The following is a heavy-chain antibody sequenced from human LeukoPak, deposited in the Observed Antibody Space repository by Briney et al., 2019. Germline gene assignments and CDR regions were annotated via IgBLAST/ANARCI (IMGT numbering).Heavy chain of an antibody. D-gene: IGHD2-21*02. J-gene: IGHJ3*02. CDR1: GFTFSSYG. CDR2: ISYDGSNK. CDR3: AKEGAYCGGDCYPDAFDI. V-gene: IGHV3-30*18. Sequence: GGSLRLSCAASGFTFSSYGMHWVRQAPGKGLEWVAVISYDGSNKYYADSVKGRFTISRDNSKNTLYMQMNSLRAEDTAVYDCAKEGAYCGGDCYPDAFDIWGQGTMVTVSS.